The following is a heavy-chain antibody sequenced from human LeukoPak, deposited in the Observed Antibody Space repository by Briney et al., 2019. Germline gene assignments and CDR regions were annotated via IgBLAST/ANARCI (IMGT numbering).Heavy chain of an antibody. CDR1: GGSVSSGTYY. J-gene: IGHJ6*02. CDR3: ARVGSSGWYGYYYYGMDV. Sequence: SETLSLTCTVSGGSVSSGTYYWSWIRQPPGKGLEWIGEINHSGSTNYNPSLKSRVTISVDTSKNQFSLKLSSVTAADTAVYYCARVGSSGWYGYYYYGMDVWGQGTTVTVSS. D-gene: IGHD6-19*01. V-gene: IGHV4-61*01. CDR2: INHSGST.